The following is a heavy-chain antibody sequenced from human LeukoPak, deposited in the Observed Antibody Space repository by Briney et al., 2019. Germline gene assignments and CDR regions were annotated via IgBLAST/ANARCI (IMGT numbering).Heavy chain of an antibody. CDR3: ARAGAVITPYYYMDV. V-gene: IGHV3-74*01. D-gene: IGHD3-22*01. J-gene: IGHJ6*03. CDR2: INSDGSST. CDR1: GFTFSSYW. Sequence: GGSLRLSCAASGFTFSSYWMHWVRQAPGKGLGWVSRINSDGSSTSYADSVKGRFTISRDNAKNTLYLQMNSLRAEDTAVYYCARAGAVITPYYYMDVWGKGTTVTISS.